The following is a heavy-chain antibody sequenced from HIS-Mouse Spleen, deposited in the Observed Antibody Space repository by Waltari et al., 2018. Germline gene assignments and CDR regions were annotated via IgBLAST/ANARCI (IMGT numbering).Heavy chain of an antibody. V-gene: IGHV3-21*01. D-gene: IGHD1-26*01. CDR3: ARGPDSGSSLSPDY. CDR2: ISSSSSYI. Sequence: EVQLVESGGGLVKPGGSLRLSCAASGFTFSSYSMNWVRQAPGEGLDGVSSISSSSSYIYYEDSVKGGFTISRDNAKNSLYLQMNSLRAEDTAVYYCARGPDSGSSLSPDYWGQGTLVTVSS. J-gene: IGHJ4*02. CDR1: GFTFSSYS.